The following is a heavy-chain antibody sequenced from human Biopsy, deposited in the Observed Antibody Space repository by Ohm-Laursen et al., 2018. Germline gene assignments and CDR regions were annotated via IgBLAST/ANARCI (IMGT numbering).Heavy chain of an antibody. J-gene: IGHJ5*01. D-gene: IGHD3-22*01. Sequence: SQTLSLTCTVSGGSISSGGSYWSWIRQRPGKGLEWIGYIFNSANTYYNPSLKNLITITGDTSKNQLSLKMNSVTAADTAVYYWARGDYFDSNGYFWFDPWGQGTLVTVSS. V-gene: IGHV4-31*01. CDR2: IFNSANT. CDR3: ARGDYFDSNGYFWFDP. CDR1: GGSISSGGSY.